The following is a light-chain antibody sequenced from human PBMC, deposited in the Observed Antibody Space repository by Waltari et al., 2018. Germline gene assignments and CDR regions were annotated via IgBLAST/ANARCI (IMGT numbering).Light chain of an antibody. CDR3: QHYVRLPVS. CDR1: QSVSRS. CDR2: GAS. V-gene: IGKV3-20*01. J-gene: IGKJ1*01. Sequence: EIVLPQPPGTLSLSPGERATPSCRASQSVSRSLAWYQQKPGQAPRLLIYGASSRATGVPDRFSGSGSGTDFSLTISRLEPEDFAVYYCQHYVRLPVSFGQGTKVEIK.